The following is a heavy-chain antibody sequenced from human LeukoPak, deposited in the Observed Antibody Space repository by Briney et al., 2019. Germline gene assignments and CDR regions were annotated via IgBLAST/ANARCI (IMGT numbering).Heavy chain of an antibody. CDR2: ISGSGGST. CDR1: GFTFSDYA. Sequence: PGGSLRLSCAASGFTFSDYAMSWVRQAPGKGLEWVSGISGSGGSTYYADSVKGRFTISRDNSENTLYLQMNSLRAEDTAVYYFAQDAGEYSSSWGEGTPFTVSS. CDR3: AQDAGEYSSS. V-gene: IGHV3-23*01. D-gene: IGHD6-6*01. J-gene: IGHJ5*02.